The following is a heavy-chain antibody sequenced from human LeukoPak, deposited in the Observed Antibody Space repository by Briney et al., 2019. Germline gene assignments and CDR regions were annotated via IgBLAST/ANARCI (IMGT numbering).Heavy chain of an antibody. CDR3: ARVRVSQEDFWSGYRPDTYYFDY. D-gene: IGHD3-3*01. Sequence: SETLSLTCTVSGGSISSGDYYWSWIRQPPGKGLEWIGYIYYSGGTYYNPSLKSRVTISVDTSKNQFSLKLSSVTAADTAVYYCARVRVSQEDFWSGYRPDTYYFDYWGQGTLVTVSS. V-gene: IGHV4-30-4*01. CDR2: IYYSGGT. CDR1: GGSISSGDYY. J-gene: IGHJ4*02.